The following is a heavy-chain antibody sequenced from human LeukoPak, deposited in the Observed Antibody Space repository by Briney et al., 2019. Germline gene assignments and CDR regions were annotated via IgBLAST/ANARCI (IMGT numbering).Heavy chain of an antibody. J-gene: IGHJ5*02. CDR3: ATAKGRYNWNYSGWFDP. CDR2: FDPEDGET. V-gene: IGHV1-24*01. Sequence: ASVNVSCKVSGYTLTELSMHWVRQAPGKGLEWMGGFDPEDGETIYAQKFQGRVTMTEDTSTDTAYMELSSLRSEDTAVYYCATAKGRYNWNYSGWFDPWGQGTLVTVSS. CDR1: GYTLTELS. D-gene: IGHD1-7*01.